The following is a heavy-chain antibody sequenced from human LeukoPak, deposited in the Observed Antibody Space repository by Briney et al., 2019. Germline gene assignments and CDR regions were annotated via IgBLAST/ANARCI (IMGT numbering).Heavy chain of an antibody. V-gene: IGHV3-23*01. D-gene: IGHD6-19*01. CDR1: GCTFSSYA. Sequence: GGAVRLSCAAAGCTFSSYAMRWVGQAPGKGVEGGAAISGSGGRTYYEDAVKGGLTISRDNEKNTLYLQINSLRAEDTAVSYCAKGIAVAGPGYYGMDVWGKGTTVTVSS. CDR2: ISGSGGRT. CDR3: AKGIAVAGPGYYGMDV. J-gene: IGHJ6*04.